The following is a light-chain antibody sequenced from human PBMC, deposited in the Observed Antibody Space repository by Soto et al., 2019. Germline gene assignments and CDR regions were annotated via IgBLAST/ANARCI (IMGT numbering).Light chain of an antibody. Sequence: QSALTQPASVSGSPGQSIAISCTGTRSDVGAYNYVSWYQQHPGKAPKLMISEVTNRPSGVSDRFSGSKSGNTASLTISGLQDEDEADYYCSSLASRSTFVFGTGTKLTVL. CDR1: RSDVGAYNY. J-gene: IGLJ1*01. CDR3: SSLASRSTFV. V-gene: IGLV2-14*01. CDR2: EVT.